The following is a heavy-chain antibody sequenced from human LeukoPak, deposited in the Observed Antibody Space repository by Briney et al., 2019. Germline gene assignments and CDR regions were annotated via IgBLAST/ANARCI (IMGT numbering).Heavy chain of an antibody. J-gene: IGHJ3*02. CDR2: IYTSGST. CDR1: GGSISSSSYY. V-gene: IGHV4-61*02. CDR3: ARCDAAYAFDI. D-gene: IGHD5-18*01. Sequence: SETLSLTCTVSGGSISSSSYYWSWIRQPAGKGLEWIGRIYTSGSTNYNPSLKSRVTMSVDTSKNQFSLKLSSVTAADTAVYYCARCDAAYAFDIWGQGTMVTVSS.